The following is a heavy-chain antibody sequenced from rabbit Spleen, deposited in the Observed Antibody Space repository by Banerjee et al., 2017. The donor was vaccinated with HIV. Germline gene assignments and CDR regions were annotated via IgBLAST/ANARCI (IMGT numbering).Heavy chain of an antibody. J-gene: IGHJ4*01. V-gene: IGHV1S40*01. D-gene: IGHD4-1*01. CDR3: ARGNVNTGWGWDL. CDR1: GFSFSTDYY. Sequence: QSLEESGGDLVKPGASLTLTCTASGFSFSTDYYMCWVRQAPGKGPEWIACIYAGNGDTNYANWAKGRFTISKMSSTTLTLQVTSLTGADTATYFCARGNVNTGWGWDLWGPGTLVTVS. CDR2: IYAGNGDT.